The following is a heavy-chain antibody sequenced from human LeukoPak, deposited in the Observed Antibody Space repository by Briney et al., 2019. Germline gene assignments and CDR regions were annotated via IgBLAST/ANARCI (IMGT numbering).Heavy chain of an antibody. J-gene: IGHJ3*02. CDR2: INPNSGGT. D-gene: IGHD3-16*01. Sequence: ASVKVSCKASGYTFTGYYMHWVRQAPGQGLEWMGWINPNSGGTNYAQKFQGRVTMTRDTSISTAYMELSRLRSDDTAVYYCARDREDYVGGDAFDIWGQGTMVTVSS. V-gene: IGHV1-2*02. CDR1: GYTFTGYY. CDR3: ARDREDYVGGDAFDI.